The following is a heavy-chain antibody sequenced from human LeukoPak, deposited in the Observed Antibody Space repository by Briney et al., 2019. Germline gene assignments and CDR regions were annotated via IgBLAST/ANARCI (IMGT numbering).Heavy chain of an antibody. D-gene: IGHD6-13*01. Sequence: TAGGSLRLSCEASGFTFSRYSLTWVRQAPGKWLEWVSSISSSSSYIYYADSVKGRFTISRDNDKNSLYLQMNSLRAEDTAVYYCAIGSSSWYYFDYWGQGTLVTVSS. J-gene: IGHJ4*02. CDR3: AIGSSSWYYFDY. V-gene: IGHV3-21*01. CDR1: GFTFSRYS. CDR2: ISSSSSYI.